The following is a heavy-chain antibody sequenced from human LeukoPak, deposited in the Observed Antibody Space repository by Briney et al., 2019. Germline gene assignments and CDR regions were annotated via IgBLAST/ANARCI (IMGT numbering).Heavy chain of an antibody. Sequence: SETLSLTCTVSGDSISSGAYYWSWIRQPAGKGLEWIGRIDASGNPNYNPSLRSRLTMSVDTSKNQFSLNLRFVTAADTAVFYCARGFESSTSSRLGYYYFYMDVWGIGTTVTVSS. CDR1: GDSISSGAYY. CDR2: IDASGNP. CDR3: ARGFESSTSSRLGYYYFYMDV. J-gene: IGHJ6*03. V-gene: IGHV4-61*02. D-gene: IGHD6-6*01.